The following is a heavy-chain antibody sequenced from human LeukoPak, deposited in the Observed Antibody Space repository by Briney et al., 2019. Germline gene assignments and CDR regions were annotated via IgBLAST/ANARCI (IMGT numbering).Heavy chain of an antibody. V-gene: IGHV3-30-3*01. Sequence: GRSLRLSCAASGFTFSSYAMHWVRQAPGKGLEWVAVISYDGSNKYYADSVKGRFTISRDNAKNSLYLQMNSLRAEDTAVYYCARDGLGYCSSTSCYTFDYWGQGTLVTVSS. CDR3: ARDGLGYCSSTSCYTFDY. D-gene: IGHD2-2*02. J-gene: IGHJ4*02. CDR2: ISYDGSNK. CDR1: GFTFSSYA.